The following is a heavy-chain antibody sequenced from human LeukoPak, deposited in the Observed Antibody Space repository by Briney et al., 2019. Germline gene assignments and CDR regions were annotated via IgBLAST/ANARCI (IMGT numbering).Heavy chain of an antibody. D-gene: IGHD3-3*01. CDR1: GFTFSSHS. CDR3: ARHTRASQYYFDY. V-gene: IGHV3-21*03. CDR2: ISGDTYNI. J-gene: IGHJ4*02. Sequence: KPGGSLRLSCAASGFTFSSHSMSWVRQAPGRGLEWVSFISGDTYNIDYADSVRGQFTVSRDNAKNALYLQMDSLRGEDTAVYYCARHTRASQYYFDYWGQGTLVTVSS.